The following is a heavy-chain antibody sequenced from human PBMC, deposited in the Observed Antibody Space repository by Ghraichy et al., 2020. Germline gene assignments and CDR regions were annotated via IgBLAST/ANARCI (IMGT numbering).Heavy chain of an antibody. Sequence: ASVKVSCKASGYTSTRYGISWVRQAPGQGLEWMGWISAYNANTNYAQNLQGRVTMTTDTSTTTAYMELRSLRSDDTAVYYCARVCTGGLCYVEASWAYGMDVWGQGTTVTVSS. CDR3: ARVCTGGLCYVEASWAYGMDV. CDR1: GYTSTRYG. J-gene: IGHJ6*02. CDR2: ISAYNANT. D-gene: IGHD2-8*02. V-gene: IGHV1-18*01.